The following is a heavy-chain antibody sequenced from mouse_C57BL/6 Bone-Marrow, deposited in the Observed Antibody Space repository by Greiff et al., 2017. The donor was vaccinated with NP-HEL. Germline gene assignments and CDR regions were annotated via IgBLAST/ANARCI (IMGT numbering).Heavy chain of an antibody. V-gene: IGHV7-3*01. CDR2: IRNKANGYTT. J-gene: IGHJ2*01. D-gene: IGHD1-1*02. CDR1: GFTFTDYY. CDR3: ARYWYALDY. Sequence: EVKLVESGGGLVQPGGSLSLSCAASGFTFTDYYMSWVRQPPGKALEWLGFIRNKANGYTTEYSASVKGRFTISRDNSQSILYLQMNALRAEDSATYYCARYWYALDYWGQGTTLTVSS.